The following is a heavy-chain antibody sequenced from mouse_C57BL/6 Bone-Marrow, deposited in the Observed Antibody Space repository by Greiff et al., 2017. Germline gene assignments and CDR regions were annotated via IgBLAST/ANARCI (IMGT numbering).Heavy chain of an antibody. D-gene: IGHD2-1*01. Sequence: EVQGVESGTVLARPGASVKMSCKTSGYTFTSYWTHWVKQRPGQGLEWIGAIYPGNSDTSYNQKFKGKAKLTAVTSASTAYMELSSLTNEDSAVYYCTKVYYGNYPYYAMDYWGQGTSVTVSS. V-gene: IGHV1-5*01. J-gene: IGHJ4*01. CDR1: GYTFTSYW. CDR3: TKVYYGNYPYYAMDY. CDR2: IYPGNSDT.